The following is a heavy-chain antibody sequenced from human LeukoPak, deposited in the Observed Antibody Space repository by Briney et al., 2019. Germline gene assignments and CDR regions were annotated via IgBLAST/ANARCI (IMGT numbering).Heavy chain of an antibody. D-gene: IGHD4-11*01. Sequence: SVTVSCKASGYTFTGYYMHWVRQAPGQGLEWMGWINPNSGGTNYAQKFQGRVTMTRDTSISTAYMELSRLRSDDTAVYYCARETGMTTVFDYWGQGTLVTVSS. V-gene: IGHV1-2*02. CDR3: ARETGMTTVFDY. CDR1: GYTFTGYY. J-gene: IGHJ4*02. CDR2: INPNSGGT.